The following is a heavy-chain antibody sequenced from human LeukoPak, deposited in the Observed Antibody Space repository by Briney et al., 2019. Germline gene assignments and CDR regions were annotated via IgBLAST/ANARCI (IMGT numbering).Heavy chain of an antibody. V-gene: IGHV4-59*08. Sequence: PSETLSLTCTVSGGSISSYYWSWIRQPPGKGLEWIGYIYYSGSTNYNPSLKSRVTISVDTSKNQFSLKLSSVTAADTAVYYCARHGSGWLRGVLEYYYCGMDVWGQGTTVTVSS. CDR3: ARHGSGWLRGVLEYYYCGMDV. D-gene: IGHD5-12*01. J-gene: IGHJ6*02. CDR2: IYYSGST. CDR1: GGSISSYY.